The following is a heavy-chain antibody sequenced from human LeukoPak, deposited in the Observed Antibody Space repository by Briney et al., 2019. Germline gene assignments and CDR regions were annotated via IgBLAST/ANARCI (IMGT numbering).Heavy chain of an antibody. CDR1: GYTFTGYD. Sequence: ASVKVSCKASGYTFTGYDMHWVRQAPGQGLEWMGRINPNSGGTNYAQKFQGRVTMTRDTSISTAYMELSRLRSDDTAVYYCARDPGSYDYGMDVWGQGTTVTVSS. D-gene: IGHD2-2*01. J-gene: IGHJ6*02. CDR2: INPNSGGT. CDR3: ARDPGSYDYGMDV. V-gene: IGHV1-2*06.